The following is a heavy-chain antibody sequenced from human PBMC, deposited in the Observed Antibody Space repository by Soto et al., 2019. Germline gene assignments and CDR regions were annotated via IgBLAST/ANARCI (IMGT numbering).Heavy chain of an antibody. D-gene: IGHD6-13*01. CDR1: GGSISSYY. V-gene: IGHV4-59*08. CDR2: IYYSGST. J-gene: IGHJ4*02. Sequence: SETLSLTCAVSGGSISSYYWSWIRQPPGKELERIGYIYYSGSTNYNPSIKSRVTISVDTSKNQFSLKLSSVTAADTAVYYCARQFPPSVRIAAQYFDYWGQGTLVTVSS. CDR3: ARQFPPSVRIAAQYFDY.